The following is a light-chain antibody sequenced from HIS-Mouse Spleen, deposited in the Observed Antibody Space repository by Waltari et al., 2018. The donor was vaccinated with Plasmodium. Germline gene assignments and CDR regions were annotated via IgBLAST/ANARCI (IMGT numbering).Light chain of an antibody. CDR1: SSGVGCYNY. CDR3: CSYAGSYTWV. J-gene: IGLJ3*02. Sequence: QSALTQPRSVSGSPGQSVTLSCTGTSSGVGCYNYAAWYQQHPGKAPKLMIYDGSKRPSGVPDRFSGSKSGNTASLTISGLQAEDEADYYCCSYAGSYTWVFGGGTKLTVL. CDR2: DGS. V-gene: IGLV2-11*01.